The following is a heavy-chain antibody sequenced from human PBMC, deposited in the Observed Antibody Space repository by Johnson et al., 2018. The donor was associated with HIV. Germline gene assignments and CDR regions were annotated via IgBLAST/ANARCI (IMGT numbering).Heavy chain of an antibody. J-gene: IGHJ3*02. V-gene: IGHV3-53*01. Sequence: VQLVESGGGLIQPGGSLRLSCAASGFTVSSNYMSWVRQAPGKGLEWVSVIYSGGSTYYADSVKGRFTISRDNSKNTLYLQMNSLRAEDTAVYYCARDLVVRCYDDYTYRRGGAFDIWGQGTMVTVSS. CDR1: GFTVSSNY. CDR2: IYSGGST. CDR3: ARDLVVRCYDDYTYRRGGAFDI. D-gene: IGHD4-17*01.